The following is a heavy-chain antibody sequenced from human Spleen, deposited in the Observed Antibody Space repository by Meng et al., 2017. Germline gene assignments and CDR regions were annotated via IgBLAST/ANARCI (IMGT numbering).Heavy chain of an antibody. CDR1: GYTFTGYY. CDR3: TSRNYGDYRDTFDI. Sequence: VKVACKASGYTFTGYYIHWVRQAPGQGLEYMGWLIPNNGGTMYTQKFQGRVTMTRDTSISTAYMELSRLRSDDTAVYYCTSRNYGDYRDTFDIWGQGTMVTVSS. V-gene: IGHV1-2*02. CDR2: LIPNNGGT. J-gene: IGHJ3*02. D-gene: IGHD4-17*01.